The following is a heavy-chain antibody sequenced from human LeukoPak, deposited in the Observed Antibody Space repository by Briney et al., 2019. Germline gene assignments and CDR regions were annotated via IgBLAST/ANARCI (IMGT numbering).Heavy chain of an antibody. CDR1: GYTFTGHY. V-gene: IGHV1-2*06. Sequence: GASVKVSCKASGYTFTGHYMHWVRQAPGQGLEWMGRINPNRGGTNYAQKFQGRVTMTRDTSISTAYMELSRLRSDDTAVYYCARVVVPAAMYVTPSYNWFDPWGQGTLVTVSS. CDR3: ARVVVPAAMYVTPSYNWFDP. CDR2: INPNRGGT. D-gene: IGHD2-2*01. J-gene: IGHJ5*02.